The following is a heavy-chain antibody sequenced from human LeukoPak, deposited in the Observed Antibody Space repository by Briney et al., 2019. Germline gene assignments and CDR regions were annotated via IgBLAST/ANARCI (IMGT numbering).Heavy chain of an antibody. Sequence: PGGSLRLSCAASGFTFSSYDMHWVRRATGKGLEWVSAIGTAGDPYYPGSVKGRFTISRENAKNSLYLQMNSLRAGDTAVYYCARGALDRGVITDYYYYGMDVWGKGTTVTVSS. J-gene: IGHJ6*04. CDR3: ARGALDRGVITDYYYYGMDV. V-gene: IGHV3-13*05. CDR1: GFTFSSYD. CDR2: IGTAGDP. D-gene: IGHD3-10*01.